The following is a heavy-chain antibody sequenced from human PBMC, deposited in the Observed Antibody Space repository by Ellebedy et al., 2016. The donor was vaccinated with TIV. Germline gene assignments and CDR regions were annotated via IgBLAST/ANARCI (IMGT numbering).Heavy chain of an antibody. CDR1: GYTFTSYY. CDR2: INPSGGST. V-gene: IGHV1-46*01. J-gene: IGHJ2*01. CDR3: ARSLKGTYYYDSSSDWYFDL. D-gene: IGHD3-22*01. Sequence: ASVKVSCXASGYTFTSYYMHWVRQAPGQGLEWMGIINPSGGSTSYAQKFQGRVTMTRDTSTSTVYMELSSLRSEDTAVYYCARSLKGTYYYDSSSDWYFDLWGRGTLVTVSS.